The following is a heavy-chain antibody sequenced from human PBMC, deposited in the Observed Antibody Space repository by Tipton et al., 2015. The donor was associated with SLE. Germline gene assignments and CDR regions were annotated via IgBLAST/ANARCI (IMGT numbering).Heavy chain of an antibody. CDR1: LYSIGSGFY. Sequence: TLSLTCTVSLYSIGSGFYWDWVRQPPGKGLEWIGTMHHNGSTYYNPSLRSRVTVSMDMSRNQFSLRLKSVTAADTAVYYCARPPGTYPTGDYWGQGTLVTVSS. D-gene: IGHD3-10*01. V-gene: IGHV4-38-2*02. CDR3: ARPPGTYPTGDY. CDR2: MHHNGST. J-gene: IGHJ4*02.